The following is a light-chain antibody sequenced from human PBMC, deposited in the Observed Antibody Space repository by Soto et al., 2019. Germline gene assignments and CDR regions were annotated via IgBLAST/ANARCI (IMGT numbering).Light chain of an antibody. CDR1: GSNIGAGYD. CDR2: GNS. V-gene: IGLV1-40*01. J-gene: IGLJ2*01. Sequence: QPVLTQPPSVSGAPGQRVTISCTGSGSNIGAGYDVHWYQQLPGTAPKLLIYGNSNRPSGVPDRFSGSKSGTSASLAITGLQAEDEADYYCQSYDSSLSGLLFGGGTKLTVL. CDR3: QSYDSSLSGLL.